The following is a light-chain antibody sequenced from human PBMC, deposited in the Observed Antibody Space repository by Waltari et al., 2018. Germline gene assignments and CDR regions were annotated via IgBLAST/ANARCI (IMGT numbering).Light chain of an antibody. Sequence: QSVLTQPPSVSAAPGQRVTISCSGGSSNLGNNYVSWSRQFPGTAPKLLIYENTWRAAGIPGRFSGSKSGTSATLDITGLQAGDEADYYCGTWDSSLSGAVFGGGTHLTVL. CDR2: ENT. J-gene: IGLJ7*01. CDR3: GTWDSSLSGAV. CDR1: SSNLGNNY. V-gene: IGLV1-51*02.